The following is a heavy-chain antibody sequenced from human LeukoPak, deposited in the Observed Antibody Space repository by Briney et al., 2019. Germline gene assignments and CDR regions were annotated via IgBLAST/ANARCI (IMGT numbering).Heavy chain of an antibody. CDR2: ISYDGSNK. CDR3: AKREDYYYYMDV. D-gene: IGHD1-26*01. V-gene: IGHV3-30*18. J-gene: IGHJ6*03. CDR1: GFTFSSYG. Sequence: PGGSLRLSCAASGFTFSSYGMHWVRQAPGKGLEWVAVISYDGSNKYYADSVKGRFTISRDNSKNTLYLQMNSLRAEDTAVYYCAKREDYYYYMDVWGKGTTVTVSS.